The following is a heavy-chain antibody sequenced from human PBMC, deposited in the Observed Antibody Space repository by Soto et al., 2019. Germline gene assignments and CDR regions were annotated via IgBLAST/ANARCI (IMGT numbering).Heavy chain of an antibody. V-gene: IGHV3-30-3*01. CDR2: ISYDGSNK. J-gene: IGHJ4*02. D-gene: IGHD3-22*01. CDR3: ARDDSSGYYPDDY. CDR1: GFTFSSYA. Sequence: QVQLVESGGGVVQTGRSLRLSCAASGFTFSSYAMHWVRQAPGKGLEWVAVISYDGSNKYYADSVKGRFTISRDNSKNTLYLQMNSLRDEDTAVFYCARDDSSGYYPDDYWGQGTLVTVSS.